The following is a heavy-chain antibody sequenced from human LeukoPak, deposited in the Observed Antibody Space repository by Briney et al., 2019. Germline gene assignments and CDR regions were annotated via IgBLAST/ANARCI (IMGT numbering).Heavy chain of an antibody. V-gene: IGHV5-51*01. CDR3: ARPSAVYCSGGSYYPYYFDY. CDR2: IYPGDSDT. CDR1: GYSFTSYW. Sequence: GESLKISCKGSGYSFTSYWIGWVRQMPGKGLEWMGIIYPGDSDTRYSPSFQGQVTISADKSISTAYLQWSSLKASDTAMYYCARPSAVYCSGGSYYPYYFDYWGQGTLVTVSS. J-gene: IGHJ4*02. D-gene: IGHD2-15*01.